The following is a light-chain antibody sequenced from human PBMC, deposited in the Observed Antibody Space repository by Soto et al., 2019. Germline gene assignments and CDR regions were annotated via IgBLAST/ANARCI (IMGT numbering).Light chain of an antibody. V-gene: IGKV3-15*01. Sequence: EVVMTQSPATLSVSPGEGAILSCKASQGIADTLAWYQHKPGQTPRLLIYDTSTTATGVPARFSASRSGTEFTRAINSLQPEVVAVDYGERNNNWRLGFGGGTKV. CDR1: QGIADT. CDR2: DTS. CDR3: ERNNNWRLG. J-gene: IGKJ4*01.